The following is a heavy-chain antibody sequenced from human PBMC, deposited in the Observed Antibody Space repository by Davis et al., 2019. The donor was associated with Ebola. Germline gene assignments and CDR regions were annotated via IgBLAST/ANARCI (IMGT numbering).Heavy chain of an antibody. J-gene: IGHJ6*02. D-gene: IGHD3-16*01. CDR3: ARFKGGGIPFGMDV. Sequence: ESLKISCTVSGASLSPYYWTWIRQTPGKGLEWIGYVYHSGSTNYNPSLKSRVTVSVDTSKKQFSLKMTSVTAADTAVYYCARFKGGGIPFGMDVWGQGTTVTVSS. V-gene: IGHV4-59*01. CDR2: VYHSGST. CDR1: GASLSPYY.